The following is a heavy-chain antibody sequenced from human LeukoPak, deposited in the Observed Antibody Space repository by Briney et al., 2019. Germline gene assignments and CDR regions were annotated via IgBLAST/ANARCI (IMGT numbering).Heavy chain of an antibody. V-gene: IGHV4-34*01. D-gene: IGHD2-15*01. CDR3: AGLPYCSGGSCYSVYFDY. CDR2: INHSGST. J-gene: IGHJ4*02. Sequence: SETLSLTCAVYGGSFSSYYWSWIRQPPGKGLEWIGEINHSGSTNYNPSLKSRVTISVDTSKNQFSLKLSSVTAADTAVYYCAGLPYCSGGSCYSVYFDYWGQGTLVTVSS. CDR1: GGSFSSYY.